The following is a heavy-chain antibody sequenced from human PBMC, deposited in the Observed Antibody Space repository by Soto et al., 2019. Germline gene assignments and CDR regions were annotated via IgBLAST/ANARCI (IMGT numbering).Heavy chain of an antibody. CDR2: INPNSGGT. CDR3: ARVAAHGYDILTGRRHYFDY. V-gene: IGHV1-2*04. Sequence: QVQLVQSGAEVKKPGASVKVSCKASGYTFTGYYMHWVRQAPGQGLEWMGWINPNSGGTNYAQKFQGWVTMTRDTSISPAYMELSRLRSDDTAVYYCARVAAHGYDILTGRRHYFDYWGQGTLVTVSS. J-gene: IGHJ4*02. D-gene: IGHD3-9*01. CDR1: GYTFTGYY.